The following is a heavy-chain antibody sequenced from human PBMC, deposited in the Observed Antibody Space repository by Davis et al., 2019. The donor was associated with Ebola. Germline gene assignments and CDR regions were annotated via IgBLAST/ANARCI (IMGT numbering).Heavy chain of an antibody. J-gene: IGHJ6*04. CDR3: ARGGLWYNIMTKASVMDV. D-gene: IGHD1-1*01. CDR1: GFKFASYI. V-gene: IGHV3-48*02. Sequence: GESLKISCAASGFKFASYIMNWVRQDPGKGLDWVAYISRSSTNIYYADSVKGRFTISRDNAKSSLFLQMNSLRDEDTAIYYCARGGLWYNIMTKASVMDVWGRGATVTVSS. CDR2: ISRSSTNI.